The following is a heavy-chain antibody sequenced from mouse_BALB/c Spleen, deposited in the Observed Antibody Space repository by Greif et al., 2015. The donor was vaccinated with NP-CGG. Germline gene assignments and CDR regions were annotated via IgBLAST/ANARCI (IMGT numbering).Heavy chain of an antibody. CDR3: AIADWITTATFDY. CDR2: ISSGSSTI. V-gene: IGHV5-17*02. J-gene: IGHJ2*01. Sequence: EVKLMESGGGLVQPGGSRKLSCAASGFTFSSFGMHWVRQAPEKGLEWVAYISSGSSTIYYADTVKGRFTISRDNPKNTLFLQMTSLRSEDTAMYYCAIADWITTATFDYWGQGTTLTVSS. CDR1: GFTFSSFG. D-gene: IGHD1-2*01.